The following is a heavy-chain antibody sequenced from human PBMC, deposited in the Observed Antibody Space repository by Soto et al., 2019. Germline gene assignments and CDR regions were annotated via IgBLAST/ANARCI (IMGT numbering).Heavy chain of an antibody. D-gene: IGHD2-8*01. V-gene: IGHV3-21*01. Sequence: GGSLRLSCAASGFTFTRYSMNWVRQAPGKGLEWVSSIRSTTTYIYYADSVKGRFTISRDNAKNSLYLQMNSLRAEDTAVYSCARDQDVLAGYYYYGMDVWGQGTTVTVSS. CDR1: GFTFTRYS. CDR3: ARDQDVLAGYYYYGMDV. CDR2: IRSTTTYI. J-gene: IGHJ6*02.